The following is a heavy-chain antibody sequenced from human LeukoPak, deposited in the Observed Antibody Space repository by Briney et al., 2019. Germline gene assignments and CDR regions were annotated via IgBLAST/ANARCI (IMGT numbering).Heavy chain of an antibody. CDR1: GFTFSSYW. Sequence: GGSLRLSCAASGFTFSSYWMSWVRQAPGKGLEWVANIKQDGSEKYYVDSVKGRFTISRDNAKNSLYLQMNSLRAEDTAVYYCATDLRRYYYGSGSYYGFDYWGQGTLVTVSS. CDR3: ATDLRRYYYGSGSYYGFDY. V-gene: IGHV3-7*01. CDR2: IKQDGSEK. D-gene: IGHD3-10*01. J-gene: IGHJ4*02.